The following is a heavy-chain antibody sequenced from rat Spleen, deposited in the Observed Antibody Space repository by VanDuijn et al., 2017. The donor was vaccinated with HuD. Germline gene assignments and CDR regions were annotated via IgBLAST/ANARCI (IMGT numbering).Heavy chain of an antibody. CDR1: GFTFSDYN. CDR3: ARRRRDWFYFDY. D-gene: IGHD1-1*01. V-gene: IGHV5-7*01. Sequence: EVQLVESGGALVQPGRSLKLSCAASGFTFSDYNMAWVRQAPKKGLEWVATISYDGSITYYRDSVKGRFTISRDNAKSTLYLQMDSLRSEDTATYYCARRRRDWFYFDYWGQGVMVTVSS. CDR2: ISYDGSIT. J-gene: IGHJ2*01.